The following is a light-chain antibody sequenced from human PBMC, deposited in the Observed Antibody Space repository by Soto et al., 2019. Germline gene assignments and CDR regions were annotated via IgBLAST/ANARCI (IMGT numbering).Light chain of an antibody. Sequence: EIVMTQSPDTLSVSPWERATLSCRTSQRISSNLAWYQQKPGQAPRLLIYGASTRATGVPARFSGSGSETDFTLTISRLEPEDSAVYYCQQHETLITFGQGTRLEIK. V-gene: IGKV3D-15*01. CDR1: QRISSN. CDR2: GAS. CDR3: QQHETLIT. J-gene: IGKJ5*01.